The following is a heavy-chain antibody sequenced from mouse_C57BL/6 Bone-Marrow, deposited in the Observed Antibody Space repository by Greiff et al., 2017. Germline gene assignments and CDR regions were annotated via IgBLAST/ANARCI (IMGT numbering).Heavy chain of an antibody. J-gene: IGHJ3*01. CDR1: GYTFTGYW. V-gene: IGHV1-9*01. CDR2: ILPGSGST. Sequence: VQLQESGAELMKPGASVKLSCKATGYTFTGYWIEWVKQRPGHGLEWIGEILPGSGSTNYNEKFEGKATYTSGTSSNTAYMQLSRLTTEDSAIYYCAPGGAWFAYWGQGTLVTVSA. CDR3: APGGAWFAY.